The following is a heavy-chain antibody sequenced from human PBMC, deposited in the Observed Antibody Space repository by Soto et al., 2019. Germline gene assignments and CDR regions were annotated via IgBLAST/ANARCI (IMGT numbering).Heavy chain of an antibody. CDR2: ISYDGSNK. Sequence: GGSLRLSCAASGFTFSSYGMHWVRQAPGKGLEWVAVISYDGSNKYYADSVKGRFTISRDNSKNTLYLQMNSLRAEDTAVYYCAKDTHYYDFWSGYPQGTDVWGQGTTVTVS. J-gene: IGHJ6*02. CDR1: GFTFSSYG. D-gene: IGHD3-3*01. CDR3: AKDTHYYDFWSGYPQGTDV. V-gene: IGHV3-30*18.